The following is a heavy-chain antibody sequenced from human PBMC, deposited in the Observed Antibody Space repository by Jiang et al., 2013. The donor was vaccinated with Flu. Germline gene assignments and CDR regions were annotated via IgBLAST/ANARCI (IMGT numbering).Heavy chain of an antibody. J-gene: IGHJ3*02. V-gene: IGHV6-1*01. CDR3: ARGRVSAFDI. CDR1: GDSLSSSGVA. CDR2: TYYRSKWSN. Sequence: SQTLSLTCATSGDSLSSSGVAWNWIRQSPSRGLEWLGRTYYRSKWSNDYAVSVKSRITINPDTSKNQFSLQLNSVTPEDTAVYYCARGRVSAFDIWGQGTMVTVSS. D-gene: IGHD5/OR15-5a*01.